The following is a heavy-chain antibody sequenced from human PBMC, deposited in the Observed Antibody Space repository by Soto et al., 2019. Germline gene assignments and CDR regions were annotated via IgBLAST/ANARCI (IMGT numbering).Heavy chain of an antibody. Sequence: ASVKVSCKASGYTFTSYGISWVRQAPGQGLEWMGWISAYNGNTNYAQKLQGRVTMTTDTSTSTAYMELRSLRSDDTAVYYCARARGDVLRFWKWLPTSGFDSWGQGTLVTVSS. J-gene: IGHJ5*01. CDR2: ISAYNGNT. CDR3: ARARGDVLRFWKWLPTSGFDS. CDR1: GYTFTSYG. D-gene: IGHD3-3*01. V-gene: IGHV1-18*01.